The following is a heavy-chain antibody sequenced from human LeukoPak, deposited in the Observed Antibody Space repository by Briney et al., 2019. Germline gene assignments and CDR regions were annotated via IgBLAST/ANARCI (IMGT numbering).Heavy chain of an antibody. Sequence: GSLRLSCAASGFTFSIYNMNWVRQAPGKGLEWVSYITTGSGTIYYADSVKGRFTISRDNAKNSLYLQMNSLRAEDTAVYYCARQPVSGYSYAMDVWGQGTTVTVSS. CDR3: ARQPVSGYSYAMDV. CDR2: ITTGSGTI. D-gene: IGHD5-12*01. J-gene: IGHJ6*02. V-gene: IGHV3-48*01. CDR1: GFTFSIYN.